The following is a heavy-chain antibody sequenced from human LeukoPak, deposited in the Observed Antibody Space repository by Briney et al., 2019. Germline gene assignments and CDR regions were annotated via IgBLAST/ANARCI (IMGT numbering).Heavy chain of an antibody. V-gene: IGHV3-23*01. CDR3: AKDPNGDYVGAFDM. Sequence: GGSLRLSCAVSGFTFSSYAMSWVRQAPGRGLEWVSGISASGGSTYYADSVKGRFTIFRDNSKNTLNLQMNSLRAEDTAVYYCAKDPNGDYVGAFDMRGQGTLVTISS. CDR2: ISASGGST. CDR1: GFTFSSYA. J-gene: IGHJ3*02. D-gene: IGHD4-17*01.